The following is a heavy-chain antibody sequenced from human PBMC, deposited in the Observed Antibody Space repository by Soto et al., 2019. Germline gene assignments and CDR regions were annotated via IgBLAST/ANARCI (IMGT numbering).Heavy chain of an antibody. CDR1: GGSVSSGSYY. CDR2: IYYSGST. J-gene: IGHJ5*02. V-gene: IGHV4-61*01. Sequence: LSLTCTVSGGSVSSGSYYWSWIRQPPGKGLEWIGYIYYSGSTNYNPSLKSRVTISVDTSKNQFSLKLSSVTAADTAVYYCARGYCSSTSCPWWFDPWGQGTLVTVSS. D-gene: IGHD2-2*01. CDR3: ARGYCSSTSCPWWFDP.